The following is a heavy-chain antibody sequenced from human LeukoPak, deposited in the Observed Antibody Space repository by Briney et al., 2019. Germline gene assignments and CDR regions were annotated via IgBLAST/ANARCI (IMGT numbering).Heavy chain of an antibody. CDR2: INQDGSDT. CDR3: VRGGPSTWS. V-gene: IGHV3-74*01. D-gene: IGHD2-15*01. J-gene: IGHJ5*02. Sequence: GGSLRLSCAASGFTFKLYWMHWVRQVPGRGPVWVSRINQDGSDTIYADSVRGRFTISRDDAKNTLYLQMNNLRAEDTAVYYCVRGGPSTWSWGQGTLVTVSS. CDR1: GFTFKLYW.